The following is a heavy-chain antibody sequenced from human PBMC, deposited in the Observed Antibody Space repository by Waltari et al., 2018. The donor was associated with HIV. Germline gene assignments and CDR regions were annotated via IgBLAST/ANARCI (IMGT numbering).Heavy chain of an antibody. V-gene: IGHV3-33*01. CDR1: GFTFSRYG. CDR2: IWCDGSNK. D-gene: IGHD6-13*01. CDR3: ARDRSSSWYGKDYYYFGMDV. Sequence: QVQVVQSGGGVVQPGRSLRRSCAGAGFTFSRYGLHWVTQAPGKGLGWVVVIWCDGSNKYYADSVKGRFAISRDNSKNTVYLQMNSLRAEDTAVYYCARDRSSSWYGKDYYYFGMDVWGQGTTVTVSS. J-gene: IGHJ6*02.